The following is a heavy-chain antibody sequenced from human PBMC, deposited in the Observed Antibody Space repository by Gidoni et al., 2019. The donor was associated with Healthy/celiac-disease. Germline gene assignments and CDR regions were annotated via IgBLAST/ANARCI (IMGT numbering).Heavy chain of an antibody. D-gene: IGHD6-6*01. J-gene: IGHJ4*02. CDR2: ISYDGSNK. CDR3: ARYSSSSVR. CDR1: GFTFSSYA. Sequence: QVQLVESGGGVVQPGRSLRLSCAASGFTFSSYAMHGVRQAPGKGLEWVAVISYDGSNKYYADSVKGRFTISRDNSKNTLYLQMNSLRAEDTAVYYCARYSSSSVRWGQGTLVTVSS. V-gene: IGHV3-30-3*01.